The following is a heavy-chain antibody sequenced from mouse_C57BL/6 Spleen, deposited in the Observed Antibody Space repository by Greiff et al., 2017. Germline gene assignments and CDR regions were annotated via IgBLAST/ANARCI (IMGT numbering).Heavy chain of an antibody. CDR2: INPSSGYT. CDR1: GYTFTSYT. V-gene: IGHV1-4*01. CDR3: ARNHGSSYSSYWYLDV. D-gene: IGHD1-1*01. Sequence: VQLQQSGAELARPGASVKMSCKASGYTFTSYTMHWVNQRPGQGLEWIGYINPSSGYTKYNQKFKDKATLTADKSSSTAYMQLSSLTSEDSAVXYCARNHGSSYSSYWYLDVWGTGTTVTVSS. J-gene: IGHJ1*03.